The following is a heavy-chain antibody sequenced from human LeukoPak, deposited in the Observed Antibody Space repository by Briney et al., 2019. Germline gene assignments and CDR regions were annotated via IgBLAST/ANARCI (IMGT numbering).Heavy chain of an antibody. CDR2: IYPDDSDT. CDR1: EYSFPNYC. V-gene: IGHV5-51*01. D-gene: IGHD1-26*01. CDR3: AHESGSYDDWFDP. J-gene: IGHJ5*02. Sequence: GESLKISCKHSEYSFPNYCIGWVRQMPGKGLEWMGIIYPDDSDTRYSPSFQGQVTISADRSISTAYLQWSSLRASDTATYYCAHESGSYDDWFDPWGQGTLVTVSS.